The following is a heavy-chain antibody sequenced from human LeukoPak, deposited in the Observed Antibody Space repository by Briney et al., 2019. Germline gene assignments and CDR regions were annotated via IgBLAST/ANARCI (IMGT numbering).Heavy chain of an antibody. Sequence: PSETLSLTCTVPGGSISSSSYYWAWVRQPPGKGLEWIGSISYSGNTYYNPSLKSRVALSVDTSKNQFSLELTSATAADTAVYYCARLTVAVVGATSYFDTWGQGTLVTVSS. J-gene: IGHJ4*02. CDR1: GGSISSSSYY. V-gene: IGHV4-39*01. CDR2: ISYSGNT. D-gene: IGHD2-15*01. CDR3: ARLTVAVVGATSYFDT.